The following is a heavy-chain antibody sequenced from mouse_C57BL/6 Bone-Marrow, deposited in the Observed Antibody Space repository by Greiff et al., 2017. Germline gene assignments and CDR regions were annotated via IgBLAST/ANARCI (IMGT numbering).Heavy chain of an antibody. CDR1: GFTFSDYY. CDR2: INYDGSST. D-gene: IGHD2-13*01. CDR3: ARVGYNGEHYFDT. V-gene: IGHV5-16*01. J-gene: IGHJ2*01. Sequence: EVQLVESEGGLVQPGSSMKLSCTASGFTFSDYYMAWVRQVPEKGLEWVANINYDGSSTYYLDSLKSRFIISRDNAKNILYLQMSSLKSEDTATYNCARVGYNGEHYFDTWGQGTTLTVSS.